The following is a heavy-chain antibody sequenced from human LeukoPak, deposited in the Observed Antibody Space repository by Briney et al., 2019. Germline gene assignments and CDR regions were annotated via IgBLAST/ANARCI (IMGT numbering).Heavy chain of an antibody. J-gene: IGHJ4*02. D-gene: IGHD6-19*01. CDR1: GGSISSYY. V-gene: IGHV4-59*01. Sequence: SETLSLTCTVSGGSISSYYWSWIRQPPGKGLEWIGYIYYSGSTNYNSSFKSRVTISIDTSKNQFSLNLTSVTAADTAVYYCARYEAVAGVFDYWGQGTLVTVSS. CDR2: IYYSGST. CDR3: ARYEAVAGVFDY.